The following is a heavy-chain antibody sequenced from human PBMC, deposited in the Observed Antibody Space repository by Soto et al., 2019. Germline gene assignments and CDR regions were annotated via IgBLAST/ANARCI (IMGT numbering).Heavy chain of an antibody. J-gene: IGHJ6*02. CDR1: GFTFTNYW. CDR2: INGDGSNA. CDR3: ARGIQYRYGMDV. D-gene: IGHD4-4*01. V-gene: IGHV3-74*01. Sequence: EVQVVESGGTLVQPEGSLRLSCAAAGFTFTNYWMHWVRQAPGKGLVWVSRINGDGSNAFYADSVKGRFIISRDNAKNTVYLQMNSLRAEDTAIYYCARGIQYRYGMDVWGQGTTVTVSS.